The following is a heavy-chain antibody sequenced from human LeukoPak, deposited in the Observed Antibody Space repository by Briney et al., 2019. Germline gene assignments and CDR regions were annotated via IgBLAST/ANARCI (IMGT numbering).Heavy chain of an antibody. CDR1: GFTFSSYA. Sequence: GGSLRLSCAASGFTFSSYAMTWVRQAPGKGLEWVSAISGSGASTYYADSMKGRFTISRDNSKNTLYLQMNSLRAEDTAVYYCAKDHEVTYYYQSSYKKFDYWGQGTLVTVSS. CDR2: ISGSGAST. CDR3: AKDHEVTYYYQSSYKKFDY. V-gene: IGHV3-23*01. J-gene: IGHJ4*02. D-gene: IGHD3-22*01.